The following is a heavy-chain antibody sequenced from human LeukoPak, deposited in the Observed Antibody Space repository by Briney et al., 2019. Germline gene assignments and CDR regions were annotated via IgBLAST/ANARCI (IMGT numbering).Heavy chain of an antibody. J-gene: IGHJ4*02. CDR1: GFTFSSYE. D-gene: IGHD2-15*01. Sequence: GGSLRLSCAASGFTFSSYEMNWVRQAPGKGLEGVSYISRRGSTIYYADSVKGRFTISRDNAKNSLYLQMTSLRAEDTAVYYCARDRYCSGGSCYYFAYWGQGTLVTVSS. CDR2: ISRRGSTI. V-gene: IGHV3-48*03. CDR3: ARDRYCSGGSCYYFAY.